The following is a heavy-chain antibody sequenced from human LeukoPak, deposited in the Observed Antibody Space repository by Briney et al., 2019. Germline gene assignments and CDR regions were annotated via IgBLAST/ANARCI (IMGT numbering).Heavy chain of an antibody. CDR3: ARSTGSSALRT. Sequence: SETLSLTCSVSGASMNSHYWSWIRQPPGKGLEWIGNIFYSGTANYKPSLKSRVRISVDRSKNQFFPRLNSVTAADTAIYFCARSTGSSALRTWGQGVLVTVSP. CDR1: GASMNSHY. CDR2: IFYSGTA. V-gene: IGHV4-59*11. J-gene: IGHJ4*02. D-gene: IGHD3-10*01.